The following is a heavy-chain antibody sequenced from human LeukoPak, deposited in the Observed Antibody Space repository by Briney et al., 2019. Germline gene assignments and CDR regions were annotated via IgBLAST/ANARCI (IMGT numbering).Heavy chain of an antibody. D-gene: IGHD2-21*01. CDR3: AKAPVTTCRGAYCYPFDY. V-gene: IGHV3-23*01. CDR2: ISADSATT. J-gene: IGHJ4*02. Sequence: GGSLRLSCAASGFNFGSYSMTWVRQAPGKGLEWVSVISADSATTFYADSVKGRFTISRDSSKNTLFLQMNRLRPEDAAVYYCAKAPVTTCRGAYCYPFDYWGQGTLVTVSS. CDR1: GFNFGSYS.